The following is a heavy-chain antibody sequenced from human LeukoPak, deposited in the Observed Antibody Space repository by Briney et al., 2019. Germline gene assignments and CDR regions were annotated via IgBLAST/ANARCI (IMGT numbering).Heavy chain of an antibody. D-gene: IGHD2-8*01. Sequence: ASVKVSCKASGHSFSDYAVHWVRQAPGQGLEWLGRINYNSGGTSYAQNFQGRVTMTRDTSISTAYMEVSGLASDDTAVYYCAREDGLIHAFDIWGQGTMVTVSS. J-gene: IGHJ3*02. CDR2: INYNSGGT. CDR3: AREDGLIHAFDI. V-gene: IGHV1-2*06. CDR1: GHSFSDYA.